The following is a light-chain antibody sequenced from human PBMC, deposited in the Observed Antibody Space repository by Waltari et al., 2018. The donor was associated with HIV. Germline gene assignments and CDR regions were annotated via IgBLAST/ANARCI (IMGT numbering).Light chain of an antibody. V-gene: IGLV1-40*01. Sequence: QSVLTQAPSVSGAPGQRVNISCTGSSSNIGAHFDGHWYQLLPGSSPKLLIFATSNRPSGVPDRFSGSKSGTSASLAITGLHPEDEAEYYCQSFDSSLNAYVFGTGTTVIVL. CDR1: SSNIGAHFD. J-gene: IGLJ1*01. CDR3: QSFDSSLNAYV. CDR2: ATS.